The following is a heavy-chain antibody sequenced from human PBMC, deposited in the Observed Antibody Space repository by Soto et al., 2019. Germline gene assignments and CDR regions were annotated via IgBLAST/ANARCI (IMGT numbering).Heavy chain of an antibody. D-gene: IGHD4-17*01. Sequence: QVQLEESGGGVVQPGRSLRLSCEASGFTFNTYSMHWVRQPPGKGLECLAAIWYDGTQKYYADSVKGRFIISRDNSKRTLYLEMNSLRAEDTAVYYCARAGGTTVTGLWHFDSWGQGTLVTVSS. J-gene: IGHJ4*02. CDR1: GFTFNTYS. V-gene: IGHV3-33*01. CDR2: IWYDGTQK. CDR3: ARAGGTTVTGLWHFDS.